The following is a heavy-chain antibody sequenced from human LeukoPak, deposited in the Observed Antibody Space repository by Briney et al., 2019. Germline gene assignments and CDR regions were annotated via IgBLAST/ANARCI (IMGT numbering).Heavy chain of an antibody. V-gene: IGHV1-69*02. Sequence: GASVKVSCKASGGTFSSYTISWVRQAPGQGLEWMGRIIPILGIANYAQKFQGRVTITADKSTSTAYMELSSLRSEDTAVYYCARRGDSSGYYYIGSAFDIWGQGTMVTVSS. CDR2: IIPILGIA. CDR3: ARRGDSSGYYYIGSAFDI. CDR1: GGTFSSYT. J-gene: IGHJ3*02. D-gene: IGHD3-22*01.